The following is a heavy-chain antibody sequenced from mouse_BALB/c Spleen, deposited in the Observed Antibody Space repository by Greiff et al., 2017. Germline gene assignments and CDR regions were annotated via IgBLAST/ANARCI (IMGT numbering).Heavy chain of an antibody. CDR1: GYSITSGYY. D-gene: IGHD2-1*01. Sequence: EESGPGLVKPSQSLSLTCSVTGYSITSGYYWNWIRQFPGNKLEWMGYISYDGSNNYNPSLKNRISITRDTSKNQFFLKLNSVTTEDTATYYCARGNGNFDYWGQGTTLTVSS. CDR2: ISYDGSN. J-gene: IGHJ2*01. V-gene: IGHV3-6*02. CDR3: ARGNGNFDY.